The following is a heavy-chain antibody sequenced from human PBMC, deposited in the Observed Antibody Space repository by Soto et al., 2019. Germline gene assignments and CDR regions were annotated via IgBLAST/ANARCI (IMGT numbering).Heavy chain of an antibody. V-gene: IGHV2-5*02. D-gene: IGHD7-27*01. CDR1: GFSLSTSGVG. Sequence: QITLKESGPTRVKPTQTLTLTCTFSGFSLSTSGVGVGWIRQTPGKALEWLAVIYWDDDKRYSPSLRSRLTIAKDTSKNEVVLTMAYMDPLDTATYFCAHRGYMSGNWDQGYFDYWGQGTLVTVSS. CDR3: AHRGYMSGNWDQGYFDY. J-gene: IGHJ4*02. CDR2: IYWDDDK.